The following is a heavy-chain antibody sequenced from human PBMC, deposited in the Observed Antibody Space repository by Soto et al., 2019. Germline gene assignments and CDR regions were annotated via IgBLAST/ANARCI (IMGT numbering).Heavy chain of an antibody. Sequence: SVKVSCKASGGTLSSYTISWVRQAPGQGLEWMGRIIPILGIANYAQKFQGRVTITADKSTSTAYMELSSLRSEDTAVYYCARGYCSGGSCYDDYFDYWG. CDR3: ARGYCSGGSCYDDYFDY. J-gene: IGHJ4*01. CDR1: GGTLSSYT. CDR2: IIPILGIA. D-gene: IGHD2-15*01. V-gene: IGHV1-69*02.